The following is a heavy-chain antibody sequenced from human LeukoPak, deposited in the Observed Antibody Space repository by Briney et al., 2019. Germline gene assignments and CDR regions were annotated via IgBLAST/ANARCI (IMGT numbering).Heavy chain of an antibody. CDR2: ISSSGSTI. Sequence: GGSLRLSCAASGFTFDDYAMHWVRHAPGKGLEWVSYISSSGSTIYYADSVKGRFTISRDNAKNSLYLQRNSLRAEDTAVYYCAELGITMIGGVWGKGTTVTISS. CDR3: AELGITMIGGV. D-gene: IGHD3-10*02. CDR1: GFTFDDYA. J-gene: IGHJ6*04. V-gene: IGHV3-48*03.